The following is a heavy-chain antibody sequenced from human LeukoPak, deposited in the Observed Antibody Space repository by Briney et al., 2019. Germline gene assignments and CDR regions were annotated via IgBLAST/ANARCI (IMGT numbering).Heavy chain of an antibody. Sequence: ASVKVSCKASGYTFTGYYMHWVRQAPGQGLEWMGWINPNSGGTNYAQKFQGRVTMTRDTSISTAYMELSRLRSDDTAVYYCATDCSSTSCYLFDPLGQGTLVTVSS. CDR2: INPNSGGT. D-gene: IGHD2-2*01. CDR3: ATDCSSTSCYLFDP. CDR1: GYTFTGYY. V-gene: IGHV1-2*02. J-gene: IGHJ5*02.